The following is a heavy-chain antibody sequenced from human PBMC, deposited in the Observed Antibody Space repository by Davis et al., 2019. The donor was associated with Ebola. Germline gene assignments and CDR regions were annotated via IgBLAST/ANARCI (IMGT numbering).Heavy chain of an antibody. V-gene: IGHV3-23*01. CDR3: ARWRIGREYIDL. CDR2: VYETGAAI. J-gene: IGHJ4*02. CDR1: GFTFAFSGYT. D-gene: IGHD4-23*01. Sequence: GESLKISCEASGFTFAFSGYTMFWVRQAPGRGLEWVSGVYETGAAIYYADSLKGRFTVSRDDSDNTLSLQMNSLTVEDTAVYYCARWRIGREYIDLWGQGTQVTVS.